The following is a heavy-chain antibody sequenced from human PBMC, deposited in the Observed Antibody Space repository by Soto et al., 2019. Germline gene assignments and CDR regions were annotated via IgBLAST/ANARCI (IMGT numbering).Heavy chain of an antibody. J-gene: IGHJ6*03. Sequence: SETLSLTCAVSSGSISSSNWWSWVRQPPGKGLEWIGEIYHSGSTNYNPSLKSRVTISVDKSKNQFSLKLSSVTAADTAVYYCARVGDYYYYYMDVWGKGTTVTVSS. CDR3: ARVGDYYYYYMDV. CDR2: IYHSGST. V-gene: IGHV4-4*02. CDR1: SGSISSSNW.